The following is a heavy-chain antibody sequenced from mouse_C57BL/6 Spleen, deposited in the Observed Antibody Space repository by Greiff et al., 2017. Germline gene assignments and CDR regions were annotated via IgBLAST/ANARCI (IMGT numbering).Heavy chain of an antibody. Sequence: EVQGVESGGGLVKPGGSLKLSCAASGFTFSSYAMSWVRQTPEKRLEWVATISDGGSYTYYPDNVKGRFTISRGNAKNNLYLQMSHLKSEDTAMYYCARRGMINWYFDVWGTGTTVTVSS. CDR1: GFTFSSYA. V-gene: IGHV5-4*01. CDR2: ISDGGSYT. J-gene: IGHJ1*03. D-gene: IGHD2-4*01. CDR3: ARRGMINWYFDV.